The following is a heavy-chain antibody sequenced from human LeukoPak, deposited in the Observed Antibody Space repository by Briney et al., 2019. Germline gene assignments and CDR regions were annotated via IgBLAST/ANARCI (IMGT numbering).Heavy chain of an antibody. Sequence: SETLSLTCTVSGGSMSSYYWSWIRQPAGKGLEWIGRIYFTGSTKYNPSLKSRVTMSVDMSKNQFFLKLSSVTAADTAMYYCARDGYSGNDGLWGQGSLVTVSS. J-gene: IGHJ4*02. CDR1: GGSMSSYY. D-gene: IGHD5-12*01. V-gene: IGHV4-4*07. CDR2: IYFTGST. CDR3: ARDGYSGNDGL.